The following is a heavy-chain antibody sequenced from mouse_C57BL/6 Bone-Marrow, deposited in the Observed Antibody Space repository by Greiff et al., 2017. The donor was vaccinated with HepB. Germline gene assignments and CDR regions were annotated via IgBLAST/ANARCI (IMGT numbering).Heavy chain of an antibody. D-gene: IGHD1-1*01. CDR1: GYAFSSSW. CDR3: ARDYGSSYDYYAMDY. Sequence: QVHVKQSGPELVKPGASVKISCKASGYAFSSSWMNWVKQRPGKGLEWIGRIYPGDGDTNYNGKFKGKATLTADKSSSTAYMQLSSLTSEDSAVYFCARDYGSSYDYYAMDYWGQGTSVTVSS. CDR2: IYPGDGDT. V-gene: IGHV1-82*01. J-gene: IGHJ4*01.